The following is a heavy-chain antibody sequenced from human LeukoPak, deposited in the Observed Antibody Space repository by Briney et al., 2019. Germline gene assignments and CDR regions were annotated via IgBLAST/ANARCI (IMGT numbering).Heavy chain of an antibody. D-gene: IGHD1-26*01. Sequence: SETLSLTCTVSGGSISSYYWSWIRQPPGKGLEWIGYIYYSGSTNYNPSLKSRVTISVDTSKNQFSLKLSSVTAADTAVYYCARHSRGSYYYFDYWGQGTLVTVSS. V-gene: IGHV4-59*08. J-gene: IGHJ4*02. CDR3: ARHSRGSYYYFDY. CDR1: GGSISSYY. CDR2: IYYSGST.